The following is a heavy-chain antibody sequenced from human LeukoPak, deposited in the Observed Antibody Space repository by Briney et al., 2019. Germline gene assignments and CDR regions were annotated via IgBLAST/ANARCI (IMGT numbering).Heavy chain of an antibody. CDR2: INHSGST. D-gene: IGHD4-23*01. CDR1: GGSFSGYY. J-gene: IGHJ3*02. Sequence: SETLSLTCVVYGGSFSGYYWSWIRQPPGKGLEWIGEINHSGSTNYNPSLKSRVTISVDTSKNQFSLKLSSVTAADTAVYYCARAHGGKDIWGQGTMVTVSP. V-gene: IGHV4-34*01. CDR3: ARAHGGKDI.